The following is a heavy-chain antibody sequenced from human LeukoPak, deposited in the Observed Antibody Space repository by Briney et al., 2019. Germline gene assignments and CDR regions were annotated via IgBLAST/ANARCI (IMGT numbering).Heavy chain of an antibody. J-gene: IGHJ4*02. D-gene: IGHD2-2*01. CDR3: ARDCSSTSCLDY. CDR1: GYTFTSYG. V-gene: IGHV1-18*01. CDR2: ISAYNGNT. Sequence: ASVKVSCKASGYTFTSYGISWVRQAPGQGLEWMGWISAYNGNTNYAQKLKGRVTMTTDTSTSTAYMELRSLRSDDRAVYYCARDCSSTSCLDYWGQGTLVTVSS.